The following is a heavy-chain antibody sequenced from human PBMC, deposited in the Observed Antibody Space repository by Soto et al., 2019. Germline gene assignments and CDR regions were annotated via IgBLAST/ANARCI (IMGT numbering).Heavy chain of an antibody. V-gene: IGHV4-39*01. D-gene: IGHD1-26*01. J-gene: IGHJ4*02. CDR3: ARHMGSFSPFDY. CDR1: GCSISSSSYY. CDR2: IYYSGST. Sequence: PXETLYLTCTVSGCSISSSSYYWGWIRQPPGKGLEWIGIIYYSGSTYYNPSLKSRVTISVDTSKNQFSLKLSSVTAADTAVYYCARHMGSFSPFDYWGQGTLVTVSS.